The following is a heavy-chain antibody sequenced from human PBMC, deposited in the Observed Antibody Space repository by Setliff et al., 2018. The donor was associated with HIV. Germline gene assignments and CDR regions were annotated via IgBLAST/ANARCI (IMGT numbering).Heavy chain of an antibody. J-gene: IGHJ4*02. Sequence: PGESLKISCKASGYKFTGYWINWVRQMPGKGLEWMGRIDPSDSYVDYSPSFQGHVTISIDKSVSSAHLQWSSLKASDTAMYYCARHKNGAYSLDSWGQGTLVTVS. CDR2: IDPSDSYV. D-gene: IGHD4-17*01. CDR3: ARHKNGAYSLDS. V-gene: IGHV5-10-1*01. CDR1: GYKFTGYW.